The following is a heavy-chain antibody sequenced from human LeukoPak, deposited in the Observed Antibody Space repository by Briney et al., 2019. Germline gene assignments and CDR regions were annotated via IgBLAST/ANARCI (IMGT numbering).Heavy chain of an antibody. CDR1: GYSFTSYW. J-gene: IGHJ6*03. Sequence: GESLKISCKGSGYSFTSYWIGWVRQMPGKGLEWMGIIYPGDSDTRYSPSFQGQVTISADKSISTAYLQWSSLKASDTAMYYRARRGGIAAAGFNPGPPDYYYYMDVWGKGTTVTVSS. CDR2: IYPGDSDT. CDR3: ARRGGIAAAGFNPGPPDYYYYMDV. V-gene: IGHV5-51*01. D-gene: IGHD6-13*01.